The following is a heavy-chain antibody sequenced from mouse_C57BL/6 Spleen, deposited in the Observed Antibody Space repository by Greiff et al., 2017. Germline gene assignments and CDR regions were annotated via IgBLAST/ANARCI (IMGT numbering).Heavy chain of an antibody. CDR2: ISYDGSN. V-gene: IGHV3-6*01. Sequence: EVKVEESGPGLVKPSQSLSLTCSVTGYSITSGYYWNWIRQFPGNKLEWMGYISYDGSNNYNPSLKNRISITRDTSKNQFYLKLNSVTTEDTATYYCARMVTGYYFDYWGQGTTLTVSS. CDR3: ARMVTGYYFDY. J-gene: IGHJ2*01. D-gene: IGHD2-1*01. CDR1: GYSITSGYY.